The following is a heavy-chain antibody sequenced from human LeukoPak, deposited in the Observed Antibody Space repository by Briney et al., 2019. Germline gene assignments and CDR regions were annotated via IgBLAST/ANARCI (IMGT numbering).Heavy chain of an antibody. J-gene: IGHJ4*02. V-gene: IGHV3-48*02. CDR2: IRGGGSPI. D-gene: IGHD4-23*01. Sequence: GGSLRLSCAASGFTFSTYSMNWVRQAPGKGLEWVSYIRGGGSPIYYADSVKGRFTISRDNAKNSLYLQMNSLRDEDTAVYYCARGDYGGDYFDYWGQGTLVTVSS. CDR1: GFTFSTYS. CDR3: ARGDYGGDYFDY.